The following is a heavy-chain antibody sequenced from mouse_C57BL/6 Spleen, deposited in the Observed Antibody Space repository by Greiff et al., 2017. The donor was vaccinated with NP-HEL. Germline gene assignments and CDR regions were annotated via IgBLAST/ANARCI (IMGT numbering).Heavy chain of an antibody. CDR1: GYTFTSYW. CDR3: ARGYYYGSRKDFDY. D-gene: IGHD1-1*01. Sequence: QVQLQQPGAELVKPGASVKLSCKASGYTFTSYWMHWVKQRPGQGLEWIGMIHPNSGSTNYNEKFKSKATLTVDKSSSTAYMQLSSLTSEDSAVYDCARGYYYGSRKDFDYWGQGTTLTVSS. V-gene: IGHV1-64*01. CDR2: IHPNSGST. J-gene: IGHJ2*01.